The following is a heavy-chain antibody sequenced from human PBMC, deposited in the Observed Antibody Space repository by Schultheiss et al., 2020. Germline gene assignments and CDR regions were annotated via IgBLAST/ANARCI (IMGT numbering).Heavy chain of an antibody. CDR3: ARGYYYGSGSYYNVQYYYYGMDV. J-gene: IGHJ6*02. D-gene: IGHD3-10*01. CDR1: GGSISSYY. V-gene: IGHV4-59*01. CDR2: IYYSGST. Sequence: SETLSLTCTVSGGSISSYYWSWIRQPPGKGLEWIGYIYYSGSTNYNPSLKSRVTISVDTSKNQFSLKLSSVTAADTAVYYCARGYYYGSGSYYNVQYYYYGMDVWGQGTTVTVS.